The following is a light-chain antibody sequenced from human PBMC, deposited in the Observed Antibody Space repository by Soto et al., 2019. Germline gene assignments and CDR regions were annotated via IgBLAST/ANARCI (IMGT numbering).Light chain of an antibody. CDR1: SSDVGIYNL. J-gene: IGLJ1*01. CDR2: EVS. V-gene: IGLV2-14*02. Sequence: QFALTQPASVSGSPGQSITISCTGTSSDVGIYNLVSWYQQHPGKAPKLMIYEVSNRPSGVSNRFSGSKSGNTASLTISGLQAEDEADYYCSSYTSSSTPYVFGTGTKLTVL. CDR3: SSYTSSSTPYV.